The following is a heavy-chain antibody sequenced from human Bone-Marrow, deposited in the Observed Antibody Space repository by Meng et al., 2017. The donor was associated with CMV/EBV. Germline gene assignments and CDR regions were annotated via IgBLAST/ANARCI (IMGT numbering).Heavy chain of an antibody. V-gene: IGHV3-7*01. CDR3: AGGSGWLIDS. J-gene: IGHJ4*02. CDR2: IKQDGSEK. Sequence: GGSLRLSCAASGFTFSTYWMTWVRQAPQKGLEWVANIKQDGSEKYYVDSVKGRFTISRDNAKNSLFLQMNSLRVEDTAVYYCAGGSGWLIDSWGQGALVTVSS. CDR1: GFTFSTYW. D-gene: IGHD6-19*01.